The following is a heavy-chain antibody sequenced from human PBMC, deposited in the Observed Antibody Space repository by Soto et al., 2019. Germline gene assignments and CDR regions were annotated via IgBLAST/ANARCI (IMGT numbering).Heavy chain of an antibody. CDR1: GYTFTSYD. J-gene: IGHJ6*03. Sequence: ASVKVSCKASGYTFTSYDINWVRQATGQGLEWMGWMNPNSGNTGYAQKFQGRVTMTRNTSISTAYMELSSLRSEDTAVYYCAMPYCSSTSCYDDHYYYMDVWGKGTTVTV. V-gene: IGHV1-8*01. D-gene: IGHD2-2*01. CDR3: AMPYCSSTSCYDDHYYYMDV. CDR2: MNPNSGNT.